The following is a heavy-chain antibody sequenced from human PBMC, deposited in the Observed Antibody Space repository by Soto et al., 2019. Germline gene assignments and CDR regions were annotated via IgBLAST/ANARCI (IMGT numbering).Heavy chain of an antibody. CDR2: ITADAGTT. CDR3: AKSSSAYYYDY. Sequence: EVQLLESGGDLVQPGGSLRLSCAASGFTFSNYGMSWVRQAPGKGLEWVSSITADAGTTFYADSVRGRFTISRANSQSTVYLQMNSLRAEDAALYYCAKSSSAYYYDYWGQGTMVTVSS. CDR1: GFTFSNYG. V-gene: IGHV3-23*01. D-gene: IGHD3-22*01. J-gene: IGHJ4*02.